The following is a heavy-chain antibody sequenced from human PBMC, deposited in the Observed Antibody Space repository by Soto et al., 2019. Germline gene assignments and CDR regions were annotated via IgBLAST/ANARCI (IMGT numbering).Heavy chain of an antibody. V-gene: IGHV4-59*01. D-gene: IGHD2-2*01. CDR2: VSDSGRT. CDR3: ARDSTTWFPYYGIDV. CDR1: GGSIDYYY. Sequence: PSETLSLTCTVSGGSIDYYYWSWIRQPPGKGLEWIGDVSDSGRTNYNPSLRSRVTISVDTSKNQFSLKLNSVTAADTAVYCCARDSTTWFPYYGIDVWGQGTTVT. J-gene: IGHJ6*02.